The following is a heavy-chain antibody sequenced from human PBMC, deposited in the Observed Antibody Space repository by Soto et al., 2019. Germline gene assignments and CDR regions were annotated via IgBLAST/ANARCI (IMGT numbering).Heavy chain of an antibody. V-gene: IGHV1-3*01. Sequence: ASVKVSCKASGYTFTSYAMHWVRQAPGQRLEWMGWINAGNGNTKYAQKFQGRVTITRDTSASAAYMELSSLRSEDTAVYYCARAPLAYSNNWFDPWGQGTLVTVSS. CDR3: ARAPLAYSNNWFDP. J-gene: IGHJ5*02. CDR2: INAGNGNT. CDR1: GYTFTSYA. D-gene: IGHD2-15*01.